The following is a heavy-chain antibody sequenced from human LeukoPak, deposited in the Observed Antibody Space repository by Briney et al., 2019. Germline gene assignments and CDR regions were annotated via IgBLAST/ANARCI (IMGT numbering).Heavy chain of an antibody. J-gene: IGHJ4*02. Sequence: GGSLRLSCAASGFIFSSYAMSWVRQAPGKGLEWVSDISGSGGSTYNADSVKGRFTISRDNSKNTLYLQMNSLRVEDTAVYYCATDRAWGGFDYWGLGALVTVSS. D-gene: IGHD3-16*01. CDR3: ATDRAWGGFDY. V-gene: IGHV3-23*01. CDR2: ISGSGGST. CDR1: GFIFSSYA.